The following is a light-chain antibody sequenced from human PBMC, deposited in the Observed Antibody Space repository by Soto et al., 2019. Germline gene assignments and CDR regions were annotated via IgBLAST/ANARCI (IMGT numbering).Light chain of an antibody. CDR3: QQYNDWLLT. J-gene: IGKJ4*01. V-gene: IGKV3D-15*01. CDR1: QSVDSN. Sequence: EIVMTQSPATLSVSPGDGATLSCRASQSVDSNLAWYQQKPGQTPRLLMYGASTRPTGIPARFSGSGSGTEFTLIIVSLQSEDSAVYYCQQYNDWLLTFGGGTKVEIK. CDR2: GAS.